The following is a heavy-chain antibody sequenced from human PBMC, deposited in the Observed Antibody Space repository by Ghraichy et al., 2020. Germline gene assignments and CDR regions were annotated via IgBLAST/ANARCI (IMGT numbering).Heavy chain of an antibody. CDR3: ARRPRMSPVTTKD. V-gene: IGHV4-39*01. CDR2: IYYRGNT. J-gene: IGHJ4*02. CDR1: GGSISGYNNY. D-gene: IGHD4-17*01. Sequence: ETLSLTCIVSGGSISGYNNYWGWVRQPPGKGLEWIGAIYYRGNTYYTPSLQSRVTISVDTSRNQFFLNLTSVTAADTAVYFCARRPRMSPVTTKDWGQGTLVTVSS.